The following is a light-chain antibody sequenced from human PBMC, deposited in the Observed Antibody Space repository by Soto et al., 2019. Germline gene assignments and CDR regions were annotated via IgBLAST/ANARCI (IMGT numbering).Light chain of an antibody. CDR3: SSYARTSTYV. J-gene: IGLJ1*01. CDR2: EVS. V-gene: IGLV2-23*02. CDR1: SSDVGSYSL. Sequence: QSALTQPASVSGSPGQSITISCTGSSSDVGSYSLVSWYQQHPGKAPKLMIYEVSKRPSGVSNRFSGSKSGNTASLTISGLQAAAEADYYCSSYARTSTYVFGSGTKLTVL.